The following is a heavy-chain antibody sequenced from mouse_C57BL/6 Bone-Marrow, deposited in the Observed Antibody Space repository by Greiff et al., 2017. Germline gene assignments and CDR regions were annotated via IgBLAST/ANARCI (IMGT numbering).Heavy chain of an antibody. CDR2: IWRGGST. CDR3: AKGNGSRNWYFDV. CDR1: GFSLTSYG. V-gene: IGHV2-5*01. D-gene: IGHD1-1*01. J-gene: IGHJ1*03. Sequence: QVQLQQSGPGLVQPSQSLSITCTVSGFSLTSYGVHWVRQSPGQGLEWLGVIWRGGSTDYNAAFMSRLSITKDNSKSQVFFKMNSLKADDTAIYYCAKGNGSRNWYFDVWGTGTTVTVSS.